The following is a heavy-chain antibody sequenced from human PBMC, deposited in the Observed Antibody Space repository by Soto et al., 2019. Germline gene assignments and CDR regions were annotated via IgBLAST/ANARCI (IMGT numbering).Heavy chain of an antibody. V-gene: IGHV3-30*03. J-gene: IGHJ6*02. Sequence: PRGSLRLSCAASGFTFNYYGMHWVRQAPGKGLEWMAVISYDGTKKHYADSIKGRFAISRDNSRNTVYLQLNSLRPEDTAVYYCATMGHGPIFEDRLYYYVIDVCGQANTVPVS. D-gene: IGHD3-10*02. CDR1: GFTFNYYG. CDR3: ATMGHGPIFEDRLYYYVIDV. CDR2: ISYDGTKK.